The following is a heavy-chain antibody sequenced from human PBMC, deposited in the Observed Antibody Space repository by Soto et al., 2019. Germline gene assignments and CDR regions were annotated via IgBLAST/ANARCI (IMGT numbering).Heavy chain of an antibody. CDR3: AKDLLGQYSSGWYYFDY. CDR2: ISGSGGST. V-gene: IGHV3-23*01. Sequence: GGSLRLSCAASGFTFSSYAMSWVRQAPGKGLEWVSAISGSGGSTYYADSVKGRFTISRDNSKNTLYLQMNSLRAEDTAVYYCAKDLLGQYSSGWYYFDYWGQGTLVTVSS. CDR1: GFTFSSYA. D-gene: IGHD6-19*01. J-gene: IGHJ4*02.